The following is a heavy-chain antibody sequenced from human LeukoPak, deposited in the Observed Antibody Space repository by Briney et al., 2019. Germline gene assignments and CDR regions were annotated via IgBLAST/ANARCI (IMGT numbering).Heavy chain of an antibody. CDR3: ASLRITMVRGVPPIDY. D-gene: IGHD3-10*01. CDR2: RNPDGSDK. V-gene: IGHV3-7*01. J-gene: IGHJ4*02. CDR1: GFTFSTYW. Sequence: GGSLRLSCAVSGFTFSTYWMSWVRQAPGKGLEWVTNRNPDGSDKYYLDSVKGRFTISRDNAKNSLYLQMNSLRVDDTAVYYCASLRITMVRGVPPIDYWGQGTLVTVSS.